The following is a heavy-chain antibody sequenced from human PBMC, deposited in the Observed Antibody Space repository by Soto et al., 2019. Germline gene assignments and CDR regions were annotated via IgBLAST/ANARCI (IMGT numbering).Heavy chain of an antibody. D-gene: IGHD5-12*01. CDR1: GGTFNNYP. CDR3: ARGRGYSGDDHYYYFDMDV. Sequence: GASVKVSCKASGGTFNNYPITWVRQAPGQGLEWMGGSIPIFGTANYAQKFQGRVTISVDESTSTAYMELSSLRSEDTAVYYCARGRGYSGDDHYYYFDMDVWGQGXTVTVS. J-gene: IGHJ6*02. V-gene: IGHV1-69*13. CDR2: SIPIFGTA.